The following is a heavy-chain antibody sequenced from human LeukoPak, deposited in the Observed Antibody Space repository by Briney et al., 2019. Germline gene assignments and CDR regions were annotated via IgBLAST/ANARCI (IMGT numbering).Heavy chain of an antibody. CDR1: GGSISSSNW. J-gene: IGHJ5*02. CDR2: IYHSGST. V-gene: IGHV4-4*02. CDR3: ARSPNWGDNWFDP. D-gene: IGHD7-27*01. Sequence: SETLSLTCAVSGGSISSSNWWSWVRQPPGKGLEWIGEIYHSGSTNYNPSLKSRVTISVDKSKNQFSLKLSSVTAADTAVYYCARSPNWGDNWFDPWGQGTLVTVSS.